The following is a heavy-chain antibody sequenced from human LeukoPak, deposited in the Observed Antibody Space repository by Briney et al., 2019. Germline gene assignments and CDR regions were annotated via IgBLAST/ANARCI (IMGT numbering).Heavy chain of an antibody. V-gene: IGHV3-7*01. J-gene: IGHJ4*02. Sequence: PGRSLRLSCAASGFTFSNYGMHWVRQAPGKGLEWVANIKEDGSEKYYVNSVKGRFTISRDNAKNSLYLQMNSLRAEDTAVYYCARGGGSGSYYKRELDYWAREPWSPSPQ. CDR3: ARGGGSGSYYKRELDY. CDR1: GFTFSNYG. CDR2: IKEDGSEK. D-gene: IGHD3-10*01.